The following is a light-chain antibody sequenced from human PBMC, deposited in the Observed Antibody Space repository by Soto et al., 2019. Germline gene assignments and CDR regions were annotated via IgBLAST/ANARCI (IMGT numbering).Light chain of an antibody. CDR2: DAS. CDR3: QQYNDYPWT. V-gene: IGKV1-5*01. J-gene: IGKJ1*01. CDR1: QSISSW. Sequence: DIQMTQSPSTLSASVGARVTITCRASQSISSWLAWYQQKPGKAPKLLIYDASSLESGVPSRFNGSGSGTEFSLTIGSLQPDDFATYYCQQYNDYPWTCGQGTKVEIK.